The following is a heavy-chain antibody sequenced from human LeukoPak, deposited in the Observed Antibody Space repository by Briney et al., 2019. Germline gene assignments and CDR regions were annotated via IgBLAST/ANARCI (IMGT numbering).Heavy chain of an antibody. Sequence: GGSLRLSCAASGFTFSSYSMNWVRQAPGKGLEWVSSISSSSSYIYYADSVKGRFTISRDNAKNSLYLQMNSLRAEDTAVYYCARRGRVVPAARGWFDPWGQGTLVTVSS. CDR2: ISSSSSYI. J-gene: IGHJ5*02. CDR3: ARRGRVVPAARGWFDP. CDR1: GFTFSSYS. D-gene: IGHD2-2*01. V-gene: IGHV3-21*01.